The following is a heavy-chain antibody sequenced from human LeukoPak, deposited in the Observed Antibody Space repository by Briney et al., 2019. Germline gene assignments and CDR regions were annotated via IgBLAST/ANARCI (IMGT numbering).Heavy chain of an antibody. V-gene: IGHV1-69*13. CDR2: IIPIFGTA. CDR1: GGTFSSYA. J-gene: IGHJ4*02. Sequence: SVKVACKASGGTFSSYAISWVRQAPGQGLEWMGGIIPIFGTANYAQKFQGRVTITADESTSTAYMELSSLRSEDTAVYYCARGYCSGGSCGNFDYWGQGTLVTVSS. D-gene: IGHD2-15*01. CDR3: ARGYCSGGSCGNFDY.